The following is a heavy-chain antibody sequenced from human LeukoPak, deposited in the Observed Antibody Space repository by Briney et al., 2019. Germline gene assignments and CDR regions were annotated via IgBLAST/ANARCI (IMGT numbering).Heavy chain of an antibody. J-gene: IGHJ4*02. CDR2: ICAGGGKT. D-gene: IGHD3-9*01. Sequence: GGSLRLSCATSGFTFSNYGMSWVRQAPGKGLEWVSGICAGGGKTYYVDSVKGRFTIPRDNSKNTLYLQMNSVRTEETAVYYGAKSEGYGVLTVLVYWGRGTLVTVSS. CDR1: GFTFSNYG. V-gene: IGHV3-23*01. CDR3: AKSEGYGVLTVLVY.